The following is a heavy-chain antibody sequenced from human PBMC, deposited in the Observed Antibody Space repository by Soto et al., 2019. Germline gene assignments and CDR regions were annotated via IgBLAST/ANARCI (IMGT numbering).Heavy chain of an antibody. D-gene: IGHD3-3*01. CDR3: AREARITIFGVVITGTWFDP. CDR1: GGSFSGYY. CDR2: INHSGST. Sequence: KSSETLSLTCAVYGGSFSGYYWSWIRQPPGKGLEWIGEINHSGSTNYNPSLKSRVTISVDTSKNQFSLKLSSVTAADTAVYYCAREARITIFGVVITGTWFDPWGQGTLVTVSS. V-gene: IGHV4-34*01. J-gene: IGHJ5*02.